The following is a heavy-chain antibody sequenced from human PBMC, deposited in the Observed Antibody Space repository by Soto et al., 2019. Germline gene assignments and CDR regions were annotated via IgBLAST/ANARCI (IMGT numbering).Heavy chain of an antibody. CDR3: AKINGLPGSIDY. J-gene: IGHJ4*02. Sequence: PGGSLRLSCAASGFTFSSYAMSWVRQAPGKGLEWVSAISGSGGSTYYADSVKGRFTISRDNSKNTLYLQMNSLRAEDTAVYYWAKINGLPGSIDYWGQGTLVTVSS. D-gene: IGHD3-10*01. CDR2: ISGSGGST. V-gene: IGHV3-23*01. CDR1: GFTFSSYA.